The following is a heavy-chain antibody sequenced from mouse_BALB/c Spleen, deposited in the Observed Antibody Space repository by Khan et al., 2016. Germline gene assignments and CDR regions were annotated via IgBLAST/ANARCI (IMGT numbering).Heavy chain of an antibody. J-gene: IGHJ2*01. CDR2: ISCYNGAT. D-gene: IGHD2-2*01. CDR3: ARTHYGFDEGYYFDY. V-gene: IGHV1S34*01. Sequence: LVKTGASVKISCKASGYSFTDYYMHWVKQSHGKSLEWLGYISCYNGATVYNQRFKGKAPFTVAKSSNTADMQFNSLTSEASAVFYWARTHYGFDEGYYFDYWGQGTTLTVSS. CDR1: GYSFTDYY.